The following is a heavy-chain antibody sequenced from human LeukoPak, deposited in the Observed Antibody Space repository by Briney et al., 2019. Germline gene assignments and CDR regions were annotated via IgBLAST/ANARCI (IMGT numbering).Heavy chain of an antibody. CDR3: ARQVYSSSWSYYFEY. CDR1: GGSISDYF. CDR2: VSHSGNT. V-gene: IGHV4-59*01. D-gene: IGHD6-13*01. Sequence: SETLSLTCTVSGGSISDYFWSWIRQPPGKGLEWIGYVSHSGNTNYHPSLSSRVTISMDMAKSQFSLKLNSVTPADTAVYYCARQVYSSSWSYYFEYWGQGTLVTVSS. J-gene: IGHJ4*02.